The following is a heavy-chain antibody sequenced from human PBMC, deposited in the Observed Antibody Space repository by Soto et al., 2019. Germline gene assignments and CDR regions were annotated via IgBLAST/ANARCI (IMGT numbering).Heavy chain of an antibody. D-gene: IGHD6-13*01. J-gene: IGHJ4*02. CDR2: IYYSGST. V-gene: IGHV4-30-4*01. CDR1: GGSICSGDYY. CDR3: ARALAAAGRDY. Sequence: SETLSLTCTVSGGSICSGDYYWSWIRQPPGKGLEWIGYIYYSGSTYYNPSLKSRVTISVDTSKNQFSLKLSSVTAADTAVYYCARALAAAGRDYWGQGTLVTVSS.